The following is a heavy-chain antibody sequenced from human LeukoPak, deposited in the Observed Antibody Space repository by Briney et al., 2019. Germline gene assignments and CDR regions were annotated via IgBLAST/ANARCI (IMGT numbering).Heavy chain of an antibody. CDR2: ISAYNGNT. CDR1: GYTFTSYV. Sequence: ASVKVSCKASGYTFTSYVISWVRQAPGQGLEWMGWISAYNGNTNYAQKLQGRVTMTTDTSTSTAYMELRSLRSDDTAVYYCARSMDSSGWRNHYYYYYMDVWGKGTTVTISS. V-gene: IGHV1-18*01. D-gene: IGHD6-19*01. J-gene: IGHJ6*03. CDR3: ARSMDSSGWRNHYYYYYMDV.